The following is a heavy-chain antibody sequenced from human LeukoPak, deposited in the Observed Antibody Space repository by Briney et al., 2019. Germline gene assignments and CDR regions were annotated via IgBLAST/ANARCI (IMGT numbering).Heavy chain of an antibody. Sequence: SETLSLTCAVYGESFSDYYWRWLRQSPGKGREWIGEINHGGSASYNPALKSRVTISVDTSKNQFSLKLGSVTAADTAVYYCARQVFLWFGELLSRPSWFDPWGQGTLVTVSS. CDR2: INHGGSA. J-gene: IGHJ5*02. D-gene: IGHD3-10*01. CDR3: ARQVFLWFGELLSRPSWFDP. CDR1: GESFSDYY. V-gene: IGHV4-34*01.